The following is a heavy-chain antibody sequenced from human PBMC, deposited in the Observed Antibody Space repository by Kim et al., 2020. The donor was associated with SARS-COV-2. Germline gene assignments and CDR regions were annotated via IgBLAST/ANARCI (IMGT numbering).Heavy chain of an antibody. D-gene: IGHD4-17*01. CDR1: GYTFTSYY. CDR2: INPSGGST. CDR3: ARDFAGPTVTTATIYYGMDV. J-gene: IGHJ6*02. Sequence: ASVKVSCKASGYTFTSYYMHWVRQAPGQGLEWMGIINPSGGSTSYAQKFQGRVTMTRDTSTSTVYMELSSLRSEDTAVYYCARDFAGPTVTTATIYYGMDVWGQGTTVTVSS. V-gene: IGHV1-46*01.